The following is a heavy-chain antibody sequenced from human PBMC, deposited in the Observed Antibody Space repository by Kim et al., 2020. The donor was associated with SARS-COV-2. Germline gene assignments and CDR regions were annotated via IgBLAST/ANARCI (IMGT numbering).Heavy chain of an antibody. CDR3: ARLPGYISYGFRAQDY. D-gene: IGHD5-18*01. CDR2: IYYSGST. V-gene: IGHV4-39*01. CDR1: GGSISSSSYY. J-gene: IGHJ4*02. Sequence: SETLSLTCTVSGGSISSSSYYWGWIRQPPGKGLEWIGSIYYSGSTYYNPSLKSRVTISVDTSKNQFSLKLSSVTAADTAVYYCARLPGYISYGFRAQDYWGQGTLVTVSS.